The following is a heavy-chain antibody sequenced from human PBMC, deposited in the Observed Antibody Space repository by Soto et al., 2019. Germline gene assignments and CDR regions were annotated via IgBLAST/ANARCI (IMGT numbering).Heavy chain of an antibody. CDR1: GFTFSSYA. CDR2: ISYDGSNK. V-gene: IGHV3-30-3*01. Sequence: GGSLRLSCAASGFTFSSYAMHWVRQAPGKGLEWVAVISYDGSNKYYADSVKGRFTISRDNSKNTLYLQMNSLRAEDTAVYYCAREIYDSSGYYFDYWGQGTLVTVSS. CDR3: AREIYDSSGYYFDY. D-gene: IGHD3-22*01. J-gene: IGHJ4*02.